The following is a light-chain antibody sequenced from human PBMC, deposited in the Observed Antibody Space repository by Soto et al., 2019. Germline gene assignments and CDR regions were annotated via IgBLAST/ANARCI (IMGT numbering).Light chain of an antibody. Sequence: QSALTQPRSVSGSPGQSVTISCSGSSSDVGYYNYVSWYQQYPGKAPKVIIYDVTKRPSGVPARFSGSKSGNTASLAISGLRSEDEADYYCTATDDRLTGPVFGGGTKLTVL. CDR1: SSDVGYYNY. J-gene: IGLJ2*01. CDR2: DVT. V-gene: IGLV2-11*01. CDR3: TATDDRLTGPV.